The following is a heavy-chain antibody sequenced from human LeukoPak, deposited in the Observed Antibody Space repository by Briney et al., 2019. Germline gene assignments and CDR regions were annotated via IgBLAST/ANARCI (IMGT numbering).Heavy chain of an antibody. Sequence: GGSLRLSCAASGFTFSTYWMSWVRQAPGKGLEWVANIKQDGSEKYYVDSVKGRLTISRDNVKNSLFLQMNSLRAEDTAVYYCAGDTATPIGYWGQGTLVTVSS. J-gene: IGHJ4*02. D-gene: IGHD4-11*01. CDR1: GFTFSTYW. V-gene: IGHV3-7*04. CDR2: IKQDGSEK. CDR3: AGDTATPIGY.